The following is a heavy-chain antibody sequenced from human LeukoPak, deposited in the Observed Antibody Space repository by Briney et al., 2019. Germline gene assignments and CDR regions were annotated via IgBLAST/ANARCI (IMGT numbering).Heavy chain of an antibody. J-gene: IGHJ4*02. V-gene: IGHV3-15*01. CDR2: IKSKTDYGTT. CDR3: TTEVVAAKLDY. D-gene: IGHD2-15*01. Sequence: SWMRQPAGKGLDWFGRIKSKTDYGTTDYAASVKGRITISRDDSKNTLYLQMNSMKTEDTAVYYCTTEVVAAKLDYWGQGTLVTVSS.